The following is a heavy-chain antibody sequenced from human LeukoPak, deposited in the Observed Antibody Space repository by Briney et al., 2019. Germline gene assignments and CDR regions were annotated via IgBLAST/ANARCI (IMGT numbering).Heavy chain of an antibody. CDR1: GGSFSGYY. V-gene: IGHV4-34*01. J-gene: IGHJ4*02. Sequence: SETLSLTCAVYGGSFSGYYWSWIRQPPGKGLEWIGEINHSGSTNYNPSLKSRVTISVDTSKNQFSPKLSSVTAADTAVYYCARGIVEGGDYWGQGTLVTVSS. D-gene: IGHD5-24*01. CDR3: ARGIVEGGDY. CDR2: INHSGST.